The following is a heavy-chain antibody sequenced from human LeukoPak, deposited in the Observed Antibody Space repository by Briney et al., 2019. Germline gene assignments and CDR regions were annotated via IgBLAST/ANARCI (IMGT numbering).Heavy chain of an antibody. D-gene: IGHD2-15*01. Sequence: GESLKISCQGSGYSFTSYWIGWVRQMPGKGLEWMGIIYPGDPDTRYSPSFEGQVTISADKSISTAYLQWSSLKASDTAMYYCARGYCSGGTCYRDAFEIWGQGTMVTVSS. CDR2: IYPGDPDT. J-gene: IGHJ3*02. CDR3: ARGYCSGGTCYRDAFEI. V-gene: IGHV5-51*01. CDR1: GYSFTSYW.